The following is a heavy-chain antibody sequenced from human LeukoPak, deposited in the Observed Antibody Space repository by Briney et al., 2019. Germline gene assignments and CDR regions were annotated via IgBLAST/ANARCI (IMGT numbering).Heavy chain of an antibody. CDR1: GGSINSSSYY. CDR3: ARDRWFDP. V-gene: IGHV4-39*07. CDR2: MYYRGST. J-gene: IGHJ5*02. Sequence: SETLSLTCTVSGGSINSSSYYWVWVRQPPGKGLEWIGSMYYRGSTYYNPSLKSRVTISVDTSKNQFSLKLSSVTAADTAVYYCARDRWFDPWGQGTLVTVSS.